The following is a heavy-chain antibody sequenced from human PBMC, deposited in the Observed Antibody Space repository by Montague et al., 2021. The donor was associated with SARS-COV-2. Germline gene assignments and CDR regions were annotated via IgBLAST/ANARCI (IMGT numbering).Heavy chain of an antibody. Sequence: CAISGDSVSSNSAAWDWIRQSPSRGLEWLGRTYYRSQWYYDYAVSVSSRIAISPDTSKNHFSLQLDSVTPEDTAVYYCARSQHCGGGRCYSLSWFDPWGQGTLVIVSS. CDR2: TYYRSQWYY. J-gene: IGHJ5*02. CDR1: GDSVSSNSAA. V-gene: IGHV6-1*01. CDR3: ARSQHCGGGRCYSLSWFDP. D-gene: IGHD2-15*01.